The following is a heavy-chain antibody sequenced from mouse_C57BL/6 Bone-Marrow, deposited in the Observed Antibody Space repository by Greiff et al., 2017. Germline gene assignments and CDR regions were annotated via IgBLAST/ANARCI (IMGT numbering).Heavy chain of an antibody. CDR3: ARGYVYYFDY. CDR1: GYSITSGYD. CDR2: ISYSGST. Sequence: EVKLQESGPGMVKPSQSLSLTCTVTGYSITSGYDWHWIRHFPGNKLEWMGYISYSGSTNYNPSLKSRISITHDTSKNHFFLKLNSVTTEDTATYYCARGYVYYFDYWGQGTTLTVSS. V-gene: IGHV3-1*01. D-gene: IGHD3-1*01. J-gene: IGHJ2*01.